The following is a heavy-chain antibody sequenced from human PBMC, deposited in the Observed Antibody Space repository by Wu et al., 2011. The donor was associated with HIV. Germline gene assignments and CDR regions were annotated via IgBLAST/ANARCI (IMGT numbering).Heavy chain of an antibody. D-gene: IGHD3-16*01. CDR2: INPHSGGT. Sequence: QVQLVQSGAEVKKPGASVKVSCKASGYTFTGYYMHWVRQAPGQGLEWMGWINPHSGGTNYAQKFQGRVTMTRDTSISTAYMDLSRLKSDDTAVYYCAREAPFVAWGQGTLVTVSS. CDR3: AREAPFVA. J-gene: IGHJ5*02. V-gene: IGHV1-2*02. CDR1: GYTFTGYY.